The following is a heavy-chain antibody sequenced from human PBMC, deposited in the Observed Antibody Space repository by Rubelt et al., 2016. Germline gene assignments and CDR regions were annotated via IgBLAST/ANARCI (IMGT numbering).Heavy chain of an antibody. CDR3: AKDTAMEFYYYGMDV. V-gene: IGHV3-23*01. CDR2: ISGSGGST. J-gene: IGHJ6*02. Sequence: GKGLEWVSAISGSGGSTYYADSVKGRFTISRDNSKNTLYLQMNSLRAEDTAVYYCAKDTAMEFYYYGMDVWGQGTTVTVSS. D-gene: IGHD5-18*01.